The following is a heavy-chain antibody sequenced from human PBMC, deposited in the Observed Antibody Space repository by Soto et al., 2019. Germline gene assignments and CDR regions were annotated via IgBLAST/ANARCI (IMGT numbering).Heavy chain of an antibody. J-gene: IGHJ2*01. CDR1: GYTFTNYG. CDR3: AGCYCSVGSCYSCWHFDL. CDR2: ISAYNGNT. Sequence: QVQLVQSGSEVKKPGASVKVSCKASGYTFTNYGMSWVRQAPGQGREWMGWISAYNGNTNHAQNFLGRVTMTTDTSPNTAYMELRSLRSDDTAVYYCAGCYCSVGSCYSCWHFDLWGRGALVTVSS. V-gene: IGHV1-18*01. D-gene: IGHD2-15*01.